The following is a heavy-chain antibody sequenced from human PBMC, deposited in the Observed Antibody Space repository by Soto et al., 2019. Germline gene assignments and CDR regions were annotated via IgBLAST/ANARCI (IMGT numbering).Heavy chain of an antibody. CDR2: IIPILGIA. CDR3: AREAGSGWLSD. CDR1: GGTFSSYT. V-gene: IGHV1-69*08. J-gene: IGHJ4*02. Sequence: QVQLVQSGAEVKKPGSSVMVSCKASGGTFSSYTISWVRQAPGQGLEWMGRIIPILGIANYAQKFQGRVTITADKSTSTAYMELSSLRSEDTAVYYCAREAGSGWLSDWGQGTLVTVSS. D-gene: IGHD6-19*01.